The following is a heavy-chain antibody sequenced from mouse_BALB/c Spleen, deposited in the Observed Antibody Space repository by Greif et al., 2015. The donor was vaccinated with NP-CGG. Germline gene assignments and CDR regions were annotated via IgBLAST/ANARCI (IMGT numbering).Heavy chain of an antibody. CDR1: GYNFTSYW. V-gene: IGHV1-55*01. CDR3: AVWYYAMDY. J-gene: IGHJ4*01. Sequence: VQLQQSGAELVKPGTSVKLSCKASGYNFTSYWINWVKLRPGQGLEWIGDIYPGSGSTNYNEKFKSKATLTVDTSSSTAYMQLSSPASEDSALYYCAVWYYAMDYWGQGTSVTVSS. D-gene: IGHD2-10*02. CDR2: IYPGSGST.